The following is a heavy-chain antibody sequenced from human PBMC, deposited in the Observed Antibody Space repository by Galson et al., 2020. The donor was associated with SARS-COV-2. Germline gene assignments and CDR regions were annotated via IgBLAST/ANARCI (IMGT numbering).Heavy chain of an antibody. CDR2: IYSGGST. J-gene: IGHJ3*02. Sequence: GGSLRLSCAASGFTFSSYAMSWVRQAPGKGLEWVSVIYSGGSTYYADSVKGRFTISRDNSKNTLYLQMNSLRAEDTAVYYCAKHIVSSSWSKFDAFDIWGQGTMVTVSS. CDR3: AKHIVSSSWSKFDAFDI. D-gene: IGHD6-13*01. V-gene: IGHV3-23*03. CDR1: GFTFSSYA.